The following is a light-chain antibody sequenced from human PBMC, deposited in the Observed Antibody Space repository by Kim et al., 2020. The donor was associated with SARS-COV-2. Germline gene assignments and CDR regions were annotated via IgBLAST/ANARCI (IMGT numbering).Light chain of an antibody. V-gene: IGLV3-1*01. Sequence: VSPGQTASVTCSGDKVGDKYACWYQQKPGQSPVLVIYQDSKRPSGIPERFSGSNSGNTATLTISGTQAMDESDYYCQAWDSSTAVFGTGTKVTVL. CDR3: QAWDSSTAV. CDR1: KVGDKY. CDR2: QDS. J-gene: IGLJ1*01.